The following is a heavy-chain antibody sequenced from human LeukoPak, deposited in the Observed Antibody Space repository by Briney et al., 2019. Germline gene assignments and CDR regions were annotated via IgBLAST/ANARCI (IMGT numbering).Heavy chain of an antibody. CDR2: FDPEDGET. Sequence: ASVKVSCKVSGYTLTELSMHWVRQAPGKGLEWMGGFDPEDGETIYAQKFQGRVTMTEGTSTDTAYMELSSLRSEDTAVRYCKGIVVVTASSDAFDIWGQGTMVTVSS. D-gene: IGHD2-21*02. CDR1: GYTLTELS. J-gene: IGHJ3*02. CDR3: KGIVVVTASSDAFDI. V-gene: IGHV1-24*01.